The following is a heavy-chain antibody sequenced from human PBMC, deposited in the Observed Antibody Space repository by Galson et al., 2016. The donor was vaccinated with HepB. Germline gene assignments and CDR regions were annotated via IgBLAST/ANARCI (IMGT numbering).Heavy chain of an antibody. V-gene: IGHV3-53*01. CDR3: EAYSDPFDI. CDR2: IFSGGAT. CDR1: GFSVSGRY. D-gene: IGHD3-16*01. Sequence: SLRLSCAASGFSVSGRYMSWARQAPGKGLEWVAAIFSGGATYYRDSVKGRFTISRDTSKNTLYLQMNNLRAEDTAIYYCEAYSDPFDIWGQGTMVTVSS. J-gene: IGHJ3*02.